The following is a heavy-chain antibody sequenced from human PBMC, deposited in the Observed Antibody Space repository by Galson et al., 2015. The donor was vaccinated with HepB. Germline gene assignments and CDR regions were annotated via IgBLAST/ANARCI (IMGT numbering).Heavy chain of an antibody. CDR3: ARVSRGYLMVSDY. CDR1: GYTFTNYG. D-gene: IGHD3-22*01. V-gene: IGHV7-4-1*02. J-gene: IGHJ4*02. Sequence: SVKVSCKASGYTFTNYGMNWVRQAPGQGLEWMGWINTNTGNPTYAQGFTGRFVFSLDTSFSTVYLQINNLKAGDTAFYYCARVSRGYLMVSDYWGQGTLVTVSS. CDR2: INTNTGNP.